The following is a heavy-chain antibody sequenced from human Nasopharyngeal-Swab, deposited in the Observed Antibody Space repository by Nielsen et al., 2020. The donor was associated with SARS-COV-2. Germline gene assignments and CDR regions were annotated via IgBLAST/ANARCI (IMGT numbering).Heavy chain of an antibody. CDR2: IYYSGST. V-gene: IGHV4-59*01. J-gene: IGHJ6*03. CDR3: ARVVVPADYDYYYMDV. CDR1: GGSISSYY. D-gene: IGHD2-2*01. Sequence: SETLSLTCTVSGGSISSYYWSWIRQPPGKGLEWIGYIYYSGSTNYNPSLKSRVTISVDTSKNQFSLKLSSVTAADTAVYYCARVVVPADYDYYYMDVWGKGTTVTVSS.